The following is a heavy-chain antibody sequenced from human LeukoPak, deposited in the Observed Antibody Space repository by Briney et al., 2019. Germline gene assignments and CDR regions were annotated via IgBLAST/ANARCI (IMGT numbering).Heavy chain of an antibody. CDR3: ATEYSTSWYGDGGY. V-gene: IGHV3-7*01. J-gene: IGHJ4*02. Sequence: GGSLRLSCAASGFILSNYWMSWVRQAPGKGLEWVANIKQDGSEKSYMDSVKGRFTISRDNAKNSLYLEMNSLRAEDTAVYYCATEYSTSWYGDGGYWGQGTLVTVSS. CDR1: GFILSNYW. D-gene: IGHD6-13*01. CDR2: IKQDGSEK.